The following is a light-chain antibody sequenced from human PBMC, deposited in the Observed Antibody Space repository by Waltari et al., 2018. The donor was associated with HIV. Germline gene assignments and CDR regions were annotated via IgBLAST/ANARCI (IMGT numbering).Light chain of an antibody. CDR1: QSISRSD. J-gene: IGKJ1*01. Sequence: EIVLTQSPGTLSLSPGERATLFCRASQSISRSDLAWYQQTPGQAPRLLIYGASSRATDIPDRFTGSGSGTDFTLTISRLEPEDFVIYYCQQYGTSPWTFGQGTKVEIK. CDR2: GAS. V-gene: IGKV3-20*01. CDR3: QQYGTSPWT.